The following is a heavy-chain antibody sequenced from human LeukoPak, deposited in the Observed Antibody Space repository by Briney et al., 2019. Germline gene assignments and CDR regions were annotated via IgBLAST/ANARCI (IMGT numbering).Heavy chain of an antibody. CDR2: IYYSGST. Sequence: SETLSLTCTVSGGSISSSSYYWSWIRQPPGKGLEWIGYIYYSGSTNYNPSLKSRVTISVDTPKNQFSLKLSSVTAADTAVYYCARGDYYDSSGYLDNAFDIWGQGTMVTVSS. J-gene: IGHJ3*02. D-gene: IGHD3-22*01. CDR1: GGSISSSSYY. CDR3: ARGDYYDSSGYLDNAFDI. V-gene: IGHV4-61*01.